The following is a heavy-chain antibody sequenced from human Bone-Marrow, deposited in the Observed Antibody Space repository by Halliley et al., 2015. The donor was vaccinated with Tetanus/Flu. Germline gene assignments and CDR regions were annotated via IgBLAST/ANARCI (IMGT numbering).Heavy chain of an antibody. V-gene: IGHV3-21*01. CDR1: AFSFSDYP. CDR3: VKDGASRQGYFAY. CDR2: MSSNSRHI. Sequence: SLRLSCVASAFSFSDYPMNWVRQAPGKGLEWVSSMSSNSRHIFYTDSVKGRFTISRDNAKNSLYLQMNSLRTEDTAVYYCVKDGASRQGYFAYGGPGSLVVVSS. J-gene: IGHJ4*02. D-gene: IGHD1-26*01.